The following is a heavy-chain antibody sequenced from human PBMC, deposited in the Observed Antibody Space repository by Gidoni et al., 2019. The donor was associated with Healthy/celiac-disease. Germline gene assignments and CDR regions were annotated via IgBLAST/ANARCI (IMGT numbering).Heavy chain of an antibody. J-gene: IGHJ3*02. CDR3: ARFRWFGELKDAFDI. V-gene: IGHV3-11*06. Sequence: QVQLVESGGGLVKPGGSLRLSCAASGFTFSDYYMSWIRQAPGKGLEWVSYISSSSSYTNYADSVKGRFTISRDNAKNSLYLQMNSLRAEDTAVYYCARFRWFGELKDAFDIWGQGTMVTVSS. CDR1: GFTFSDYY. CDR2: ISSSSSYT. D-gene: IGHD3-10*01.